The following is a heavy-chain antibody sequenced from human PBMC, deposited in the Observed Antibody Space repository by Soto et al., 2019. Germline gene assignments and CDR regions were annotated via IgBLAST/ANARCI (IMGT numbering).Heavy chain of an antibody. CDR3: ARENSRISPRLFQH. CDR2: ISPAGTNQ. Sequence: PSETLSLTCPVSGLLFSDYAMHWARHAPGKGLEWVALISPAGTNQYYADSAKGRFTISRDNSKNTLYLQMNSLRPEDTGLYYCARENSRISPRLFQHWGHGNLVTVSS. V-gene: IGHV3-30-3*01. J-gene: IGHJ1*01. D-gene: IGHD6-6*01. CDR1: GLLFSDYA.